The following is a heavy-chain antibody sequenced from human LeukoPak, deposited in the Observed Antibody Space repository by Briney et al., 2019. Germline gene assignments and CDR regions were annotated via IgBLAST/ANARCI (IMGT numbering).Heavy chain of an antibody. Sequence: PGGSLRLSCAASGFTFSSYAMSWIREPPGMGLEWIGEINHSGRTNYNPSLESRVTVSVDTSKNQFSLKLSSVTAADTAVYYCARGEYDLDYGDYDSGTDFDYWGQGTLVTVSS. CDR3: ARGEYDLDYGDYDSGTDFDY. CDR1: GFTFSSYA. D-gene: IGHD4-17*01. CDR2: INHSGRT. J-gene: IGHJ4*02. V-gene: IGHV4-34*01.